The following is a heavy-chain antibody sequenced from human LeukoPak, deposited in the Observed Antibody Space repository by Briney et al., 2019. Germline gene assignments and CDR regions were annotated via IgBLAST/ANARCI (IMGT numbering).Heavy chain of an antibody. CDR1: GYTLTELS. CDR3: ATPFNPGYSRYDYYYYYMDV. V-gene: IGHV1-24*01. J-gene: IGHJ6*03. CDR2: FDPEDGET. Sequence: ASVKVSCKVSGYTLTELSMHWVRQAPGKGLEWMGGFDPEDGETIYAQKFQGRVTMTEDTSTDTAYMELSSLGSEDTAVYYCATPFNPGYSRYDYYYYYMDVWGKGTTVTVSS. D-gene: IGHD6-13*01.